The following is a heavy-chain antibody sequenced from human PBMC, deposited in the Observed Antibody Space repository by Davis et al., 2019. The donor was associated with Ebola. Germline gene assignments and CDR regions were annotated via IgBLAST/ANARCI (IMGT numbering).Heavy chain of an antibody. V-gene: IGHV4-59*01. D-gene: IGHD1-26*01. CDR3: ARVWSGSYWDYFDY. Sequence: SETLSLTCTVSGGSISSYYWSWIRQPPGKGLEWIGYVYYSGSTNYNPSLKSRVTISVDTSKNQFSLKLSSVTAADTAVYYCARVWSGSYWDYFDYWGQGTLVTVSS. CDR1: GGSISSYY. J-gene: IGHJ4*02. CDR2: VYYSGST.